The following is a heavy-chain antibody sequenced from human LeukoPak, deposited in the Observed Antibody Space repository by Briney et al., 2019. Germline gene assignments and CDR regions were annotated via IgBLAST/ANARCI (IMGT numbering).Heavy chain of an antibody. V-gene: IGHV1-2*04. CDR2: INPNSGGT. Sequence: ASVKVSCKASGYTFTGYYMHWVRQAPGQGLEWMRWINPNSGGTNYAQKFQGWVTMTRDTSISTAYMELSRLRSDNTAVYYCAREVGWKSRIAAAANDYWGQGTLVTVSS. CDR1: GYTFTGYY. CDR3: AREVGWKSRIAAAANDY. J-gene: IGHJ4*02. D-gene: IGHD6-13*01.